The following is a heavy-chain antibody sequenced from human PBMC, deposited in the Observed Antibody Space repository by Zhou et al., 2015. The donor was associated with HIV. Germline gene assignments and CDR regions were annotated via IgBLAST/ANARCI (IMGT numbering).Heavy chain of an antibody. J-gene: IGHJ3*02. Sequence: QVQLVQSGAEVKKPGSSVKVSCKASGGTFSSYAISWVRQAPGQGLEWMGGIIPIFGTANYAQKFQGRVTITADESTSTAYMELSSLRSEDTAVYYCARPGQPDYYDSSGPGFAFDIWGQGTMVTVSS. CDR1: GGTFSSYA. V-gene: IGHV1-69*01. D-gene: IGHD3-22*01. CDR2: IIPIFGTA. CDR3: ARPGQPDYYDSSGPGFAFDI.